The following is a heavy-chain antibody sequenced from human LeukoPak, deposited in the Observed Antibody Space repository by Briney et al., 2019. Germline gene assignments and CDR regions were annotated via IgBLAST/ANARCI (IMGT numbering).Heavy chain of an antibody. CDR2: INHSGST. Sequence: SETLSLTCAVYGGSFSGYYWSWIRQPPGKGLEWIGEINHSGSTNYNPSLKSRVTISVDTSKNQFSLKLSSVTAADTAVYYCARGNANWGQGTLVTVSS. V-gene: IGHV4-34*01. CDR1: GGSFSGYY. J-gene: IGHJ4*02. CDR3: ARGNAN.